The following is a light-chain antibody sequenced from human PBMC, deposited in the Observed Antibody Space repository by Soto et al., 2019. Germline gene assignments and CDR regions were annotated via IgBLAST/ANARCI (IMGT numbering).Light chain of an antibody. CDR1: SSSIGAGYD. Sequence: QPVLTQPPSVSGAPGQRVTISCAGSSSSIGAGYDVHWYQQLPGTAPKVLIYGNNNRPSGVPDRFSGSKSGTSASLAITGLQAEDEADYYCQSFDSSLRDYVFGTGTKVTVL. CDR3: QSFDSSLRDYV. J-gene: IGLJ1*01. CDR2: GNN. V-gene: IGLV1-40*01.